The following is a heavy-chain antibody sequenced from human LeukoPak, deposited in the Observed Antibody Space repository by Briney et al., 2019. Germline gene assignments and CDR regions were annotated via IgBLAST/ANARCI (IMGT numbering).Heavy chain of an antibody. CDR2: IYTSGST. V-gene: IGHV4-4*09. D-gene: IGHD4-23*01. Sequence: SETLSLICTVSGGSISSYYWSWIRQPPGKGLEWIGYIYTSGSTNYNPSLKSRVTISVDTSKNQFSLKLSSVTAADTAVYYCARYDGGNSGFDYWGQGTLVTASS. CDR3: ARYDGGNSGFDY. J-gene: IGHJ4*02. CDR1: GGSISSYY.